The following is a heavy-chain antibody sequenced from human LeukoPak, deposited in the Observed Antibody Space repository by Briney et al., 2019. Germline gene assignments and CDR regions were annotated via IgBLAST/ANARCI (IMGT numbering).Heavy chain of an antibody. CDR2: IWYDGSNK. V-gene: IGHV3-33*01. Sequence: SGGSLRLSCAASGFTFSSYGMHWVRQAPGKGLEWEAVIWYDGSNKYYADSVKGRFTISRDNSKNTLYLQMNSLRAEDTAVYYCATQLTIDAFDIWGQGTMVTVSS. CDR1: GFTFSSYG. CDR3: ATQLTIDAFDI. J-gene: IGHJ3*02. D-gene: IGHD3-9*01.